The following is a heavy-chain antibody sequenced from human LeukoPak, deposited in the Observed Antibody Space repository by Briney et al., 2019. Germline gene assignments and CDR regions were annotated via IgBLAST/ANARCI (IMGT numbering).Heavy chain of an antibody. D-gene: IGHD2-21*02. V-gene: IGHV4-34*01. J-gene: IGHJ4*02. CDR1: GGSFSGYY. Sequence: RASETLSLTCAVYGGSFSGYYWSWIRQPPGKGLEWIGEINHSGSTNYNPSLKSRVTISVDTSKNQFSLKLSSVTAADTAVYYCASPPQGRYCGGDCYSDWGQGTLVTVSS. CDR3: ASPPQGRYCGGDCYSD. CDR2: INHSGST.